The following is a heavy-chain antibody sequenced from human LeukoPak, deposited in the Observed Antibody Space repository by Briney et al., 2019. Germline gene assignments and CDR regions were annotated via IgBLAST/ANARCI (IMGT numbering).Heavy chain of an antibody. CDR3: AKTELIAVAGAIVY. J-gene: IGHJ4*02. CDR1: GFTFSSYG. V-gene: IGHV3-30*18. CDR2: ISYDGSNK. D-gene: IGHD6-19*01. Sequence: GRSLRLSCAASGFTFSSYGMHWVRQAPGKGLEWVAVISYDGSNKYYADSVKGRFTISRDNSKNTLYLQMNSLRAEDTAVYYCAKTELIAVAGAIVYRGQGTLVTVSS.